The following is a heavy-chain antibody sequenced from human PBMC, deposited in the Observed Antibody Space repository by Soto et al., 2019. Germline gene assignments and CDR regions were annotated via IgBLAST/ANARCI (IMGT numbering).Heavy chain of an antibody. CDR2: IDWDDDK. CDR1: GFSLSTSGMC. CDR3: ARVKIPPNDLSYYFDY. V-gene: IGHV2-70*01. Sequence: SGPTLVNPTQTLTLTCTFSGFSLSTSGMCVSWIRQPPGKALEWLALIDWDDDKYYSTSLKTRLTISKDTSKNQVVLTMTNMDPVDAATYYCARVKIPPNDLSYYFDYWGQGTLVTVSS. J-gene: IGHJ4*02. D-gene: IGHD1-1*01.